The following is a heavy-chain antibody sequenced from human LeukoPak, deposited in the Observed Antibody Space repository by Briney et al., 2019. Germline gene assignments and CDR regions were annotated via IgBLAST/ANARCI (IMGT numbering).Heavy chain of an antibody. CDR1: GFTFSDYW. CDR3: ARDRGYDSFDI. Sequence: GGSLRLSCAASGFTFSDYWMSWVRQAPGKGLEWVANIKQDGSAQYYVESVKGRFTIARDNAKNSLYLQMNSLRAEDTALYYCARDRGYDSFDIWGQGTTVTVSS. D-gene: IGHD3-3*01. J-gene: IGHJ3*02. CDR2: IKQDGSAQ. V-gene: IGHV3-7*01.